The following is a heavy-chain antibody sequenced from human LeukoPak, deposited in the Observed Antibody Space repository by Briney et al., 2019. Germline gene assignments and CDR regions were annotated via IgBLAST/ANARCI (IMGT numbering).Heavy chain of an antibody. V-gene: IGHV3-23*01. CDR2: ISGSGGST. CDR3: AKGGSSGYYFPFDY. J-gene: IGHJ4*02. D-gene: IGHD3-22*01. CDR1: GFTFSSYA. Sequence: GGSLRLSCAASGFTFSSYAMSWVRQAPGKGLEWVSAISGSGGSTYYADSVRGRFTISRDNSKNTLYLQMNSLRAEDTAVYYCAKGGSSGYYFPFDYWGQGTLVTVSS.